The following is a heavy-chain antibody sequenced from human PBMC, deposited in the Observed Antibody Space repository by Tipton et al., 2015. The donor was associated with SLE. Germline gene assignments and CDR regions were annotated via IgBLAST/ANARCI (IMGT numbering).Heavy chain of an antibody. CDR2: IYHSGST. CDR1: GYSISSGYY. J-gene: IGHJ6*02. CDR3: ARDGGGGSGRYGYYYYYGMDV. V-gene: IGHV4-38-2*02. D-gene: IGHD6-19*01. Sequence: TLSLTCAVSGYSISSGYYWGWIRQPPGKGLEWIGSIYHSGSTYYNPSLKSRVTISVDTSKNQFSLKLSSVTAADTAVYYCARDGGGGSGRYGYYYYYGMDVWGQGTTVTVSS.